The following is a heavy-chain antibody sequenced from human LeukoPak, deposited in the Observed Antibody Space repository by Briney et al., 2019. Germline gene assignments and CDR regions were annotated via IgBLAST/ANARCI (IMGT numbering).Heavy chain of an antibody. CDR2: ISSSGSTI. Sequence: GGSLRLSCAASGFTFSSYWMHWVRQAPGKGLEWVSYISSSGSTIYYADSVKGRFTISRDNAKNSMYLKMNSLRAEDTAVYYCARDSPRRWELRVGYDYWGQGTLVTVSS. J-gene: IGHJ4*02. V-gene: IGHV3-48*04. CDR1: GFTFSSYW. D-gene: IGHD1-26*01. CDR3: ARDSPRRWELRVGYDY.